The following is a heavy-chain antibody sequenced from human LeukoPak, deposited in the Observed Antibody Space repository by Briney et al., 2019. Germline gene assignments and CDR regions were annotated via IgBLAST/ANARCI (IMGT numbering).Heavy chain of an antibody. CDR2: MNPNSGNT. Sequence: ASVKVSCKASGYTFTSYDINWVRQATGQGLEWMGWMNPNSGNTGYAQKFQGRVTITRNTSISTAYMEPSSLRSEDTAVYYCARGKDCSSTSCHTHYYYYMDVWGKGTTVTVSS. CDR3: ARGKDCSSTSCHTHYYYYMDV. V-gene: IGHV1-8*03. CDR1: GYTFTSYD. J-gene: IGHJ6*03. D-gene: IGHD2-2*01.